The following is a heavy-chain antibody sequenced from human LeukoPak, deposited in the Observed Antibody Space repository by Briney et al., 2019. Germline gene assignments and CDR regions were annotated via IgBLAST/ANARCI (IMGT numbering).Heavy chain of an antibody. CDR2: ITTSGGSA. J-gene: IGHJ4*02. D-gene: IGHD3-22*01. CDR3: AIMHLYYDGRGYSVK. V-gene: IGHV3-23*01. CDR1: GFTFSSYA. Sequence: GGSLRLSCAASGFTFSSYAMSWVRRAPGKGLEWVSGITTSGGSASYADSVKGRFTISRDNPGNTLFMEMHSLRAEDTAFYYCAIMHLYYDGRGYSVKGGEETLVPVPS.